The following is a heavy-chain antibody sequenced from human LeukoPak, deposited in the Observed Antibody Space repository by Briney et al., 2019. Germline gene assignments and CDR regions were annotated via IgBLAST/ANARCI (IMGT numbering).Heavy chain of an antibody. CDR3: AKDLGMYYDILTGDRYLHY. CDR1: GFTFSSYE. Sequence: HPGGSLRLSCAASGFTFSSYEMNWVRQAPGKGLEWVSGINWNSGSIAYADSVKGRFTISRDNAKNSLYLQMTSLRAEDTALYYCAKDLGMYYDILTGDRYLHYWGQGTLVTVSS. D-gene: IGHD3-9*01. CDR2: INWNSGSI. J-gene: IGHJ4*02. V-gene: IGHV3-9*01.